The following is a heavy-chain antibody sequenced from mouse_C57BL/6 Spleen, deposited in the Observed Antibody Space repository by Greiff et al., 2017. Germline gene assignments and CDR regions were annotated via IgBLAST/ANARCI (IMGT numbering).Heavy chain of an antibody. D-gene: IGHD1-1*01. V-gene: IGHV1-69*01. CDR3: ARKSTNYYGVFDY. J-gene: IGHJ2*01. CDR1: GYTFTSYW. Sequence: QVQLQQPGAELVMPGASVKLSCKASGYTFTSYWMHWVQQRPGQGLEWIGEIDPSGSYTNYNQKFKGKSTLTVDKSSSTAYMQLSSLTSENSAVYYCARKSTNYYGVFDYWGQGTTLTVSS. CDR2: IDPSGSYT.